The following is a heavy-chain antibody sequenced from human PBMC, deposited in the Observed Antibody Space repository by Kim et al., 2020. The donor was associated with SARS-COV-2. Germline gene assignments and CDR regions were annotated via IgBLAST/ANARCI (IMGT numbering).Heavy chain of an antibody. J-gene: IGHJ4*02. V-gene: IGHV3-13*01. CDR1: GFTFSNYD. D-gene: IGHD5-12*01. Sequence: GGSLRLSCAASGFTFSNYDMHWVRQPTGKGLEWVSGIGTAGDTYYPGSVKCRFTISRENVKNSLYLQMNRLRTGDTAVYYCARLFTEYSGYPFYVDDWGQGGQVTVSS. CDR3: ARLFTEYSGYPFYVDD. CDR2: IGTAGDT.